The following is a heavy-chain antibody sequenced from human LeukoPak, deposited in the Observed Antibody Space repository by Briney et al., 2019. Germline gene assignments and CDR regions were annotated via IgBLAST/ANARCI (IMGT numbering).Heavy chain of an antibody. CDR1: GGSFSGYY. CDR2: INHSGST. CDR3: ARHSSNGDYFDY. Sequence: SETLSLTCAVYGGSFSGYYWSWIRQPPGKGLEWIGEINHSGSTNYNPSLKSRVTISVDTSKNQFSLKLSSVTAADTAVYYCARHSSNGDYFDYWGQGTLVTVSS. J-gene: IGHJ4*02. D-gene: IGHD6-25*01. V-gene: IGHV4-34*01.